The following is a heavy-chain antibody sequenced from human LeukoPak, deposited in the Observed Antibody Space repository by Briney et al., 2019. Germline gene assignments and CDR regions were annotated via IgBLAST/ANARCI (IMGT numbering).Heavy chain of an antibody. J-gene: IGHJ4*02. CDR1: GFTFSSYA. V-gene: IGHV3-23*01. Sequence: GGSLRLSCTASGFTFSSYAMNWVRQAPGKGLEWVSGIGAGGTFTYYADSVKGRFTISRDNSRNTLYLQMNSLRAEDTAVYYCAKRKTSGYYYFDSWGQGTLVTVSS. D-gene: IGHD3-22*01. CDR2: IGAGGTFT. CDR3: AKRKTSGYYYFDS.